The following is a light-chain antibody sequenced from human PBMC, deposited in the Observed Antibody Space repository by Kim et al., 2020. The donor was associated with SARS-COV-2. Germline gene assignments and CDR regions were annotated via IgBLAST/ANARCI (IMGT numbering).Light chain of an antibody. Sequence: SSELTQDPAVSVALGQTVRITCQGDSLRSYYASWYQQRPGQAPVLLIYDKNNRPSGIPDRFSGSSSGNTASLTITGAQAEDEADHYCNSRESGVNHVVFG. V-gene: IGLV3-19*01. J-gene: IGLJ3*02. CDR2: DKN. CDR1: SLRSYY. CDR3: NSRESGVNHVV.